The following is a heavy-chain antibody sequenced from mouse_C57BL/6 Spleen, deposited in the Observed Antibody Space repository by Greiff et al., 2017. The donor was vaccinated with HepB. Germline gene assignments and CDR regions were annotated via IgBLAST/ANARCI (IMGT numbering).Heavy chain of an antibody. J-gene: IGHJ2*01. CDR3: ARVPGLADFDY. V-gene: IGHV1-22*01. CDR2: INPNNGGT. Sequence: EVQLQQSGPELVKPGASVKMSCKASGYTFTDYNMHWVKQSHGKSLEWIGYINPNNGGTSYNQKFKGKATLTVNKSSSTAYMELRSLTSEESAVYDCARVPGLADFDYWGQGTTLTVSS. D-gene: IGHD3-1*01. CDR1: GYTFTDYN.